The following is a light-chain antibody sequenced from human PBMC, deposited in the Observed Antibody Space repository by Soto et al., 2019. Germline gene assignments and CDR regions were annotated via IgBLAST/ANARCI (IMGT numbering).Light chain of an antibody. Sequence: QSALTQPASVSGSPGQSITISCTGTSSDVGFYSRVSWIQQNPGKTPKLMIYEVTNRPSGVSSRFSGSKSGNTASLTISGLQAEAEADYYCTSFTNGNTWVFGGGTQLTVL. CDR3: TSFTNGNTWV. CDR1: SSDVGFYSR. J-gene: IGLJ3*02. CDR2: EVT. V-gene: IGLV2-14*01.